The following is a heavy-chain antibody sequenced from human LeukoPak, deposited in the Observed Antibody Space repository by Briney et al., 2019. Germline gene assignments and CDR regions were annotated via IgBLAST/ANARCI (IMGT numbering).Heavy chain of an antibody. CDR1: VYSISSGYS. V-gene: IGHV4-38-2*01. J-gene: IGHJ4*02. CDR3: AIIYGSGSYSDY. CDR2: IYHSGCT. D-gene: IGHD3-10*01. Sequence: SETLSLTCAVSVYSISSGYSWGWVGRPPGRGLEWIGCIYHSGCTYYNPSLKSRVTISVDTSKNQFFLKLSSVAAADTAVYYCAIIYGSGSYSDYWGQGTLVTVSS.